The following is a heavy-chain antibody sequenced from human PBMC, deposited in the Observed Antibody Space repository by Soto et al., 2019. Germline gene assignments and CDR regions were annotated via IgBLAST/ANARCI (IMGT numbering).Heavy chain of an antibody. CDR1: GGSISSSSYY. D-gene: IGHD5-12*01. V-gene: IGHV4-39*01. J-gene: IGHJ6*03. CDR2: IYYSGST. Sequence: PSETLSLTCTVSGGSISSSSYYWGWIRQPPGKGLEWIGSIYYSGSTYYNPSLKSRVTISVDTSKNQFSLKLSSVTAADTAVYYCARRGIVATIRVMDVWGKGTTVTVSS. CDR3: ARRGIVATIRVMDV.